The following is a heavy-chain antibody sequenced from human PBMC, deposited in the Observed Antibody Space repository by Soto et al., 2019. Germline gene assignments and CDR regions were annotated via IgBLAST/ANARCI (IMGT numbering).Heavy chain of an antibody. Sequence: EVQLLESGGGSAQPGGSLRLSCAGSGFTFYAYAMSWVRQAPGKGLEWVSGISARGDTKYIESVQGRFTISRDNSRNTLYFQMNSLRPDDTAVYYCAKPGPVTARIRVDYWGQGALVTVSS. D-gene: IGHD2-21*02. CDR3: AKPGPVTARIRVDY. J-gene: IGHJ4*02. V-gene: IGHV3-23*01. CDR2: ISARGDT. CDR1: GFTFYAYA.